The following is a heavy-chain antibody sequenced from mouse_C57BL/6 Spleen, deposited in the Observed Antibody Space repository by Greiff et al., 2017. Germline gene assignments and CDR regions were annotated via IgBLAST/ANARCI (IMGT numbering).Heavy chain of an antibody. Sequence: VQLQPSGAELVRPGASVTLSCKASGYTFTDYELHWVKQTPVPGLEWIGAFDPETGGTAYNQKFKGKAILTADKSSSTAYMELRSLTSEDSAVYYCTRERYYYGSSHYYAMDYWGQGTSVTVSS. D-gene: IGHD1-1*01. J-gene: IGHJ4*01. V-gene: IGHV1-15*01. CDR3: TRERYYYGSSHYYAMDY. CDR1: GYTFTDYE. CDR2: FDPETGGT.